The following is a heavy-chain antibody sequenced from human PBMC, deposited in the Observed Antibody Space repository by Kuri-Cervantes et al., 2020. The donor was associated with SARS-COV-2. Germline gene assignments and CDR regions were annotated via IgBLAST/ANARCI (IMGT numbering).Heavy chain of an antibody. CDR1: GYAFTSYG. CDR2: ISAYNGNT. V-gene: IGHV1-18*01. J-gene: IGHJ6*03. D-gene: IGHD5-18*01. CDR3: ARVLAGYGYYMDV. Sequence: ASVKVSCKASGYAFTSYGISWARQAPGQGLEWMGWISAYNGNTNYAQKLQGRVTMTTDTSTSTAYMELRSLRSDDTAVYYCARVLAGYGYYMDVWGKGTTVTVSS.